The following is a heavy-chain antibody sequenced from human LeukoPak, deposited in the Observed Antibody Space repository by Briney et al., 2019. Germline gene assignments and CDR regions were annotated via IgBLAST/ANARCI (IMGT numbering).Heavy chain of an antibody. CDR1: GGSIRRGGYS. V-gene: IGHV4-30-2*01. J-gene: IGHJ3*02. D-gene: IGHD5-12*01. CDR3: DRGYSGYDYAQDDAFDI. CDR2: LYQSGST. Sequence: SETLSLTCAVSGGSIRRGGYSWLWMRQPPGKGRVGLGYLYQSGSTYYNPCLKSRVTLSVDRSTIQFALKLSSVSAAVTAVYYYDRGYSGYDYAQDDAFDIWGQGTMVTVSS.